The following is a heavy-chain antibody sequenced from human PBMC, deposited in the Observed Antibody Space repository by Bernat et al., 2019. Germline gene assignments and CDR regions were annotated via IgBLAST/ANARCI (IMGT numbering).Heavy chain of an antibody. CDR2: ISSTGGST. D-gene: IGHD3-9*01. Sequence: EVQLVESGGGLVQPGGSLRLSCAASGFTFSSYAMHWVRQAPGKGLEYVSAISSTGGSTYYANSVKGRFTISRDNSKNTLYLQMGSLRAEDMAVYYCARSLFYDILTGYYDYWGQGTLVTVSS. V-gene: IGHV3-64*01. CDR3: ARSLFYDILTGYYDY. CDR1: GFTFSSYA. J-gene: IGHJ4*02.